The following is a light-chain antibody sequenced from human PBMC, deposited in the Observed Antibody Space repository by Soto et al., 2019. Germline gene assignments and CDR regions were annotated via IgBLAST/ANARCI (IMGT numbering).Light chain of an antibody. CDR1: QRINIY. V-gene: IGKV1-39*01. Sequence: DIQMTQSPSSLSTSIGDRVTITCRASQRINIYLNWYRQKPGKAPELLIYSASNLQSGVPSRFSGSGSETDFTLTISGLQSEDFATYYCQQSFSTPTFGQGTRLKIK. CDR2: SAS. CDR3: QQSFSTPT. J-gene: IGKJ5*01.